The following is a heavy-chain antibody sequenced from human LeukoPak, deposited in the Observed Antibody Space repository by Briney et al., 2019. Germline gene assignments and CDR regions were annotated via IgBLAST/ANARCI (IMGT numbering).Heavy chain of an antibody. Sequence: GRSLRLSCAASGFTFSSYAMSWVRQAPGKGLEWVSAISGSGGSTYYADSVKGRFTISRDNSKNTLYMQMNSLRADDTAVYFCARASLHYFGSGSYSLDVFDIWGQGKMVTVSS. CDR3: ARASLHYFGSGSYSLDVFDI. V-gene: IGHV3-23*01. CDR2: ISGSGGST. J-gene: IGHJ3*02. CDR1: GFTFSSYA. D-gene: IGHD3-10*01.